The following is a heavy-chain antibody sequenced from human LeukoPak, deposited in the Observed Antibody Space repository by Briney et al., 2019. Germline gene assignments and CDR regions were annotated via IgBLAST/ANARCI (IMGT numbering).Heavy chain of an antibody. J-gene: IGHJ4*02. CDR2: IYYSGST. CDR1: GGSISSYY. V-gene: IGHV4-59*01. CDR3: ARARYSWLQLGVYFDF. D-gene: IGHD5-24*01. Sequence: PSETLSLTCTVSGGSISSYYWSWIRQPPGKGLEWIGYIYYSGSTNYNPSLKSRVTISVDTSKNQFSLKLSSVTAADTAVYYCARARYSWLQLGVYFDFWGQGTLVTVSS.